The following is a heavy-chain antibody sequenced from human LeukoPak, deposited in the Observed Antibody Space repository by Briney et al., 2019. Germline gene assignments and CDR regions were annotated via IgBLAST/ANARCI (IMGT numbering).Heavy chain of an antibody. CDR1: GGSISSSSYY. CDR3: ATGLGYYFDY. J-gene: IGHJ4*02. D-gene: IGHD3-16*01. V-gene: IGHV4-39*01. CDR2: IYYSGST. Sequence: SETLSLTCTVSGGSISSSSYYWGWIRQPPGKGLEWIGSIYYSGSTYYNPSLKSRVTISVDTSKNQFSLRLSSVTAADTAVYYCATGLGYYFDYWGQGTLVTVSS.